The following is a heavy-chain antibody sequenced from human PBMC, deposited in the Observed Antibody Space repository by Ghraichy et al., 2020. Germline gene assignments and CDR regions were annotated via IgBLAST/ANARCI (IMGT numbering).Heavy chain of an antibody. V-gene: IGHV4-59*01. D-gene: IGHD1-26*01. CDR3: ASLGATHGLDY. Sequence: SQTLSLTCTVSGGSISSYYWSWIRQPPGKGLEWIGYIYYSGSTNYNPSLKSRVTISVDTSKNQFSLKLSSVTAADTAVYYCASLGATHGLDYWGQGTLVTVSS. CDR2: IYYSGST. J-gene: IGHJ4*02. CDR1: GGSISSYY.